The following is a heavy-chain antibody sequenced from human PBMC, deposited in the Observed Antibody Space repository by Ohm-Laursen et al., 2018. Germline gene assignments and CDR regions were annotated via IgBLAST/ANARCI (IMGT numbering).Heavy chain of an antibody. Sequence: LSLTCAASGFTFSSYGMHWVRQAPGKGLEWVAVISYDGSNKYYADSVKGRFTISRDNSKNTLYLQMNSLRAEDTAVYYCAKGIRDFWSGWRFIDPWGQGTLVTVSS. CDR3: AKGIRDFWSGWRFIDP. V-gene: IGHV3-30*18. J-gene: IGHJ5*02. CDR1: GFTFSSYG. CDR2: ISYDGSNK. D-gene: IGHD3-3*01.